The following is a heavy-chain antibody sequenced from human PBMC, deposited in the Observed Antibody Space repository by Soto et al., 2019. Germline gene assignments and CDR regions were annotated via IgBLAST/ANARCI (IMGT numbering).Heavy chain of an antibody. V-gene: IGHV3-30*18. J-gene: IGHJ6*02. Sequence: QVQLVESGGGVVQPGRSQRLSCAASGFTFSSYAMHWVRQAPGKGLEWVAAISYDGGNKYYPDSLKGRFTISRDNSKTTLYLQMNSLRAEDTAVYYCAKDLVVLVTPYYGMDVWGQGTTVTVSS. CDR2: ISYDGGNK. CDR3: AKDLVVLVTPYYGMDV. D-gene: IGHD3-22*01. CDR1: GFTFSSYA.